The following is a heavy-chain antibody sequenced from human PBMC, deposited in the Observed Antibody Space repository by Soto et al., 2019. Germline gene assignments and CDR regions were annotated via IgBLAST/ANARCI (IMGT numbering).Heavy chain of an antibody. J-gene: IGHJ5*02. CDR2: ISYDGSNK. CDR3: AKIMTTVTPDWFDP. Sequence: GGSLRLSCAASGFTFSSYGMHWVRQAPGKGLEWVAVISYDGSNKYYADSVKGRFTISRDNSKNTLYLQMNSLRAEDTAVYYCAKIMTTVTPDWFDPWGQGNLVTVSS. D-gene: IGHD4-4*01. V-gene: IGHV3-30*18. CDR1: GFTFSSYG.